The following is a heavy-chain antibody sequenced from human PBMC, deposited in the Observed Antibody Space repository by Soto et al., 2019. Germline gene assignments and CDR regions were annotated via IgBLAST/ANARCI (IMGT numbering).Heavy chain of an antibody. J-gene: IGHJ6*02. V-gene: IGHV4-4*07. D-gene: IGHD3-10*01. CDR1: GGSINTFY. CDR3: ARDLRPVWFGELTSRPYYYYGMDV. Sequence: SETLSLTCTVSGGSINTFYWSWVRQPAGKGLEWIGRIFSSGSTSFNPSLESRVAMSVDTSKNHFSLNLSSVTAADMAVYYCARDLRPVWFGELTSRPYYYYGMDVWGQGTTVTVSS. CDR2: IFSSGST.